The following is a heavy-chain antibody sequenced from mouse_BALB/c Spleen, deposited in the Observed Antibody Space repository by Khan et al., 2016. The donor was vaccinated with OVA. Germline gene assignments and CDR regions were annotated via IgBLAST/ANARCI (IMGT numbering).Heavy chain of an antibody. D-gene: IGHD1-1*01. CDR3: TRQRGYYGSNPYFDY. V-gene: IGHV5-6-4*01. Sequence: EVELVESGGGLVRPGGSLKLSCAASGFSFSSYSMSWVRQTPEKRLEWVATISSGGSYTYYPASVKGRFTISSDNAKNTLYLQMSSLKSEDTAMYYCTRQRGYYGSNPYFDYWGQGTTLTVSS. J-gene: IGHJ2*01. CDR2: ISSGGSYT. CDR1: GFSFSSYS.